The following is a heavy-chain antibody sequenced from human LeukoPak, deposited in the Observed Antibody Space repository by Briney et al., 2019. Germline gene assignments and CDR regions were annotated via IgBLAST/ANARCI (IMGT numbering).Heavy chain of an antibody. D-gene: IGHD3-16*02. CDR2: IYYSGST. J-gene: IGHJ3*02. CDR1: GGSISNGDYY. CDR3: AIIVTPMRAFDI. Sequence: SETLSLTCTVSGGSISNGDYYWSWIRQPPGKGLEGIGYIYYSGSTYYNPSLKSRVTISVDTSTNPFSLNLSSVTAADTAVYYCAIIVTPMRAFDIWGQGTMVTVSS. V-gene: IGHV4-30-4*01.